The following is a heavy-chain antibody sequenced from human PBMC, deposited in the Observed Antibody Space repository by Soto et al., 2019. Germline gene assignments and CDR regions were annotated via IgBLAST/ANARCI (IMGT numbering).Heavy chain of an antibody. V-gene: IGHV3-74*01. D-gene: IGHD3-22*01. Sequence: EVHLVESGGGLVQPGGSLRLSCAASGFTFSGYWMHWVRQAPGKGLMWVSHIRTDGSTTTYADSVKGRFTISRDNAKNXLILQMQRLRAEDTAVYYCARALYYYDSRRNYYPQDFDLDHRGQGTLVTVSS. CDR3: ARALYYYDSRRNYYPQDFDLDH. J-gene: IGHJ4*02. CDR1: GFTFSGYW. CDR2: IRTDGSTT.